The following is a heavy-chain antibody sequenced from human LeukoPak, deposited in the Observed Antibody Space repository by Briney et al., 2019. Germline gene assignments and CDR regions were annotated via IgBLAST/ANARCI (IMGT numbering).Heavy chain of an antibody. CDR3: ARVSTAAGNYYFDY. Sequence: TGGSLRLSCAASGFTVSSNYMSWVRQAPGKGLEWVSVIYSGGSTYYADSVKGRFTISRDNSKNTLYLQMNSLRAEDTAVYYCARVSTAAGNYYFDYWGQGTLVTVSS. V-gene: IGHV3-66*01. J-gene: IGHJ4*02. CDR2: IYSGGST. CDR1: GFTVSSNY. D-gene: IGHD6-13*01.